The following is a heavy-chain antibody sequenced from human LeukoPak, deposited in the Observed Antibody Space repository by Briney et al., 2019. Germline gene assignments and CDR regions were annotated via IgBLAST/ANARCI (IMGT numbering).Heavy chain of an antibody. Sequence: KPSETLSLTCAVYGGSFSGYYWSWIRQPPGKGLEWIGEINHSGSTNYNPSLKSRVTTSVDTSKNQFSLKLSSVTAADTAVYYCARRKGWLGYFDYWGQGTLVTVSS. D-gene: IGHD5-12*01. CDR3: ARRKGWLGYFDY. CDR1: GGSFSGYY. CDR2: INHSGST. J-gene: IGHJ4*02. V-gene: IGHV4-34*01.